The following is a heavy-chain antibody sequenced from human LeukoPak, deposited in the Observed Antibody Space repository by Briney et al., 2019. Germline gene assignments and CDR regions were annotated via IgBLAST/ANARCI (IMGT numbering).Heavy chain of an antibody. Sequence: SETLSLTCTVSGGSISSSSYYWGWIRQPPGKGLAWIGSIYYSGSTYYNPSLKSRVTITVDTSKNQFSLKLSSVTAADTAVYYCARQLGGQLDRVDYWGQGALVTVSS. CDR2: IYYSGST. CDR3: ARQLGGQLDRVDY. CDR1: GGSISSSSYY. D-gene: IGHD1-1*01. J-gene: IGHJ4*02. V-gene: IGHV4-39*01.